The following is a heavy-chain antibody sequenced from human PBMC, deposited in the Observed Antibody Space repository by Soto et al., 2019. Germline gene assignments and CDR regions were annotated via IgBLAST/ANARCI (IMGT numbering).Heavy chain of an antibody. V-gene: IGHV4-34*01. CDR1: GGSFSGYY. CDR3: ARGRKGFSSSCYVD. Sequence: SETLSLTCAAYGGSFSGYYWTWIRQPPGKGLEWIGEINDSGGTDYNPSLKSRVTISLDTSKNQLSLKLSSVTAADTAVYYCARGRKGFSSSCYVDWGQGTLVTVYS. D-gene: IGHD6-13*01. J-gene: IGHJ4*02. CDR2: INDSGGT.